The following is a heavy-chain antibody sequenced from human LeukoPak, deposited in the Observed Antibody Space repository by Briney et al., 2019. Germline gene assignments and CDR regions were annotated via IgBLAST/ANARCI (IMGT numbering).Heavy chain of an antibody. CDR1: GFGFSSYG. D-gene: IGHD4-11*01. Sequence: PGGSLRLSCVASGFGFSSYGMHWVRQAPGKGLEWVAVMAYDGSNRYYADSVKGRFIISRDNSKNTLYLEMSSLKTEDTAVYYCAKDDYWGSPGWFDPWGQGTLVTVSS. CDR3: AKDDYWGSPGWFDP. V-gene: IGHV3-30*18. CDR2: MAYDGSNR. J-gene: IGHJ5*02.